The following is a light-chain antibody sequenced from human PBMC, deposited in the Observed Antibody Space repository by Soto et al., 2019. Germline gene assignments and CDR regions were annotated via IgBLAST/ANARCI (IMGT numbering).Light chain of an antibody. J-gene: IGKJ1*01. CDR1: QSISSY. CDR3: QQSYSTPWT. Sequence: DIQLTQSPSSLSASVGDTVTITCLASQSISSYLNWYQQKPGKAPKLLIYAASSLQSGVPSRFSGSGSGTDFTLTISSLQPEDFATYYCQQSYSTPWTFGQGTKVDIK. CDR2: AAS. V-gene: IGKV1-39*01.